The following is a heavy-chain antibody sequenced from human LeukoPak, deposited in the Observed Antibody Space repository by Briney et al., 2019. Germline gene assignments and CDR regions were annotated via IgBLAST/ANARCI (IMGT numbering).Heavy chain of an antibody. CDR2: IIPILGIT. D-gene: IGHD2-2*01. V-gene: IGHV1-69*04. CDR1: GGTFSIYT. Sequence: ASVKVSCQASGGTFSIYTISWVRQAPGHGLEWMGRIIPILGITNYAQNLQGRVTITADKSTSTSYMELSSLRSEDTAVYYCARDGVVPAAIDYYYYYMDVWGKGTTVTVSS. J-gene: IGHJ6*03. CDR3: ARDGVVPAAIDYYYYYMDV.